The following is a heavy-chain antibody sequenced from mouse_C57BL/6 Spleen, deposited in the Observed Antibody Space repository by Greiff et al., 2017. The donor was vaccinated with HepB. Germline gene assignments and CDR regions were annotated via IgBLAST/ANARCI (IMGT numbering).Heavy chain of an antibody. Sequence: QVHVKQSGPELVKPGASVKLSCKASGYTFTSYDINWVKQRPGQGLEWIGWIYPRDGSTKYNEKFKGKATLTVDTSSSTAYMELHSLTSEDSAVYFCASWGDGTWFAYWGQGTLVTVSA. J-gene: IGHJ3*01. D-gene: IGHD2-1*01. CDR2: IYPRDGST. V-gene: IGHV1-85*01. CDR1: GYTFTSYD. CDR3: ASWGDGTWFAY.